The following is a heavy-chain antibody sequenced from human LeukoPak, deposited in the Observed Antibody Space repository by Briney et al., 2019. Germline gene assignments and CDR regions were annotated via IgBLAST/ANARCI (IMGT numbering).Heavy chain of an antibody. J-gene: IGHJ4*02. CDR2: ISKDESYI. D-gene: IGHD4/OR15-4a*01. Sequence: QSGGFLSLSCAASGFPFRTDIMNWVRQAPGKGLEWVAFISKDESYIHYADSVKGRITISRDISTKTLFLQMDSLRTEDTAVYYCVADLPGTNSLYFDSWGQGTLVTVSS. CDR3: VADLPGTNSLYFDS. V-gene: IGHV3-30*04. CDR1: GFPFRTDI.